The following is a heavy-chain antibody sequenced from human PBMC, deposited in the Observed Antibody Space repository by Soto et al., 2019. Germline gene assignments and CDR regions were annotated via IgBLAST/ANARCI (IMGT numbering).Heavy chain of an antibody. D-gene: IGHD6-13*01. Sequence: SETLSLTCAVYGGSFSGYYWSWIRQPPGKGLEWIGFINHSGNTNYNPSLKSRVTMSIDTSKSQFSLKLNSVTAADTAVYYCARDQGIASSGPFDYWGPGTLVTVSS. CDR3: ARDQGIASSGPFDY. V-gene: IGHV4-59*01. J-gene: IGHJ4*02. CDR1: GGSFSGYY. CDR2: INHSGNT.